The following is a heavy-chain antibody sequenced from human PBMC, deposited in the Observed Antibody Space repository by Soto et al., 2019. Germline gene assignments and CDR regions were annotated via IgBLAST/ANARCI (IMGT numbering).Heavy chain of an antibody. D-gene: IGHD6-19*01. Sequence: QVQLVQSGAEVEKPGASVKVSCKASGYTFTAYYLHWVRQAPGQGLEWMGWINPNSGVTNYAHKFQGRVTMTRDTSISTAYMELSRLRSDDTAVYYCGRGGAVAGTEWGQGTLVTVSS. J-gene: IGHJ4*02. CDR1: GYTFTAYY. CDR3: GRGGAVAGTE. CDR2: INPNSGVT. V-gene: IGHV1-2*02.